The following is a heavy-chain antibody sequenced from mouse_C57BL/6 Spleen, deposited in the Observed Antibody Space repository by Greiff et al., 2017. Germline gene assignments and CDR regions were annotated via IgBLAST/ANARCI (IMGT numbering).Heavy chain of an antibody. D-gene: IGHD2-3*01. Sequence: QVQLKQSGAELARPGASVKMSCKASGYTFTSYTMHWVKQRPGQGLEWIGYINPSSGYTKYNQKFKDKATLTADKSSSTAYMQLSSLTSDDSAVYYCARKEIYDGYYGYFDYWGQGTTLTVSS. V-gene: IGHV1-4*01. CDR3: ARKEIYDGYYGYFDY. J-gene: IGHJ2*01. CDR1: GYTFTSYT. CDR2: INPSSGYT.